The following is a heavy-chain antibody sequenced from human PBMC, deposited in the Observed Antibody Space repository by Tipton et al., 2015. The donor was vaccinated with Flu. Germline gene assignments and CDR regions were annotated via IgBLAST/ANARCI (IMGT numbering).Heavy chain of an antibody. J-gene: IGHJ6*02. Sequence: TLSLTCTVSGGSITSSSYYWGWIRQPPGKGQEWIGSIYYSGNTYYNPSLKSRVTISLDTSKNQFSLKLSSVTAADTAVYYCARVHFSGWAYYHYGMDVWGRGTTVSVSS. CDR1: GGSITSSSYY. V-gene: IGHV4-39*07. CDR3: ARVHFSGWAYYHYGMDV. CDR2: IYYSGNT. D-gene: IGHD6-19*01.